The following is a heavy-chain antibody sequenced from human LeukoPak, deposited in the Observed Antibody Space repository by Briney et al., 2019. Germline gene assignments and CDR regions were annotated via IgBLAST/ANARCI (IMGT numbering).Heavy chain of an antibody. CDR3: AKDPGIWFGGPYFDY. J-gene: IGHJ4*02. V-gene: IGHV3-30*18. Sequence: GRSLRLSCAASGFTFSSYGMHWVRQAPGKGLEWVAVISYDGTNKYYADSVKGRFTISRDNSKNTLYLQMNSLRAEDTSVYYCAKDPGIWFGGPYFDYWGQGTLVTVSS. D-gene: IGHD3-10*01. CDR1: GFTFSSYG. CDR2: ISYDGTNK.